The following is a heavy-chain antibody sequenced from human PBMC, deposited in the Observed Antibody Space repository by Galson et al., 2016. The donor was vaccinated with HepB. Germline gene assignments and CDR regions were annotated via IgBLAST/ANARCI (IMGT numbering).Heavy chain of an antibody. J-gene: IGHJ4*02. CDR2: IYTGGTT. V-gene: IGHV3-53*01. D-gene: IGHD1-26*01. CDR1: GFTVGSNY. Sequence: SLRLSCAASGFTVGSNYMSWVRQAPGKGLEWVSVIYTGGTTFYADSVKGRFTISRDNSRNTVYLQMDSLSAEDTAVYYCAREAIVRPTTYFDYWGQGTLVTVSS. CDR3: AREAIVRPTTYFDY.